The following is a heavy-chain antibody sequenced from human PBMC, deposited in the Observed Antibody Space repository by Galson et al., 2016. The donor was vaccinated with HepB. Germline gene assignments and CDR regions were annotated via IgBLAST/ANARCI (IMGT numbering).Heavy chain of an antibody. J-gene: IGHJ4*02. CDR2: IYWNDDK. Sequence: PALVKPTQTLTLTCTFSGFSLSTSGVGVGWIRQPPGKALEWLAVIYWNDDKHYSPSLMNRHTIAKDTSKSQVVLTMTNMDPVDTATYYCAHPPVRDYDFWGGFYSGGDYFDYWGQGTLVTVSS. CDR3: AHPPVRDYDFWGGFYSGGDYFDY. D-gene: IGHD3-3*01. CDR1: GFSLSTSGVG. V-gene: IGHV2-5*01.